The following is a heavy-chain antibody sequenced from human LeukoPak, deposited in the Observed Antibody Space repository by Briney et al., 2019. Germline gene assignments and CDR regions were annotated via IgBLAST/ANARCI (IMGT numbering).Heavy chain of an antibody. J-gene: IGHJ3*02. Sequence: GGSLRLSCVASVFTFCSYAMGWVRQAPGKRPEWVSSLTDSAGTTYYVDSVKGRFTISRDNSKNTLYLHMNSPRAEDTAMYYCAKKRDAFDIWGQGTVVAVSS. CDR2: LTDSAGTT. CDR1: VFTFCSYA. V-gene: IGHV3-23*01. CDR3: AKKRDAFDI. D-gene: IGHD5-24*01.